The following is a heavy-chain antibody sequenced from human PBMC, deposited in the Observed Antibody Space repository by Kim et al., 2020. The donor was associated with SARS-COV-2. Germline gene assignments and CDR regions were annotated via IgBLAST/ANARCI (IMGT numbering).Heavy chain of an antibody. Sequence: GGSLRLSCVGSGFRFDTYGIHWVRQVPGKGLEWVAGISRTSGTIHYADSVKGRFTISRDNAQKSLYLQMNSLRSEDTALYHCAKEARDGDWYFDLWGRGTLVTVS. J-gene: IGHJ2*01. D-gene: IGHD2-21*01. CDR3: AKEARDGDWYFDL. CDR1: GFRFDTYG. V-gene: IGHV3-9*01. CDR2: ISRTSGTI.